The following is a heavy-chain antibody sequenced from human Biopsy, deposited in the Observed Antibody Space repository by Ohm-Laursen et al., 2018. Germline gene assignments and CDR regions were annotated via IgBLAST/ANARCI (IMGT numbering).Heavy chain of an antibody. CDR3: ARVEAGTYDALDI. D-gene: IGHD1-26*01. J-gene: IGHJ3*02. CDR1: GDTISTYY. V-gene: IGHV4-59*01. Sequence: TLSLTCTVSGDTISTYYWNWIRLAPGKGLEWIGYIYYSGGTKYNPSLASRVTFSVDMSKSQFSLKLYSVTAADTAVYYCARVEAGTYDALDIWGQGTLVAVSA. CDR2: IYYSGGT.